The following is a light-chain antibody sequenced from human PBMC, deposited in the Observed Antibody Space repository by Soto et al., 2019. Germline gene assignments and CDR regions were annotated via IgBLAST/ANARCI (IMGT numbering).Light chain of an antibody. CDR1: KLGDKY. CDR2: QDS. CDR3: QAWDSSTVV. Sequence: SYELTQPPSVSVSPGXTXSITCSGDKLGDKYACWYQQKPGQSPVLVIYQDSKRPSGIPERFSGSNSGNTATLTISGTQAMDEADYYCQAWDSSTVVFGGGTKLTVL. V-gene: IGLV3-1*01. J-gene: IGLJ2*01.